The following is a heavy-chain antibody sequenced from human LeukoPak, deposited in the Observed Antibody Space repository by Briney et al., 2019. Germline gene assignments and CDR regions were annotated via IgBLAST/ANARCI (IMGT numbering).Heavy chain of an antibody. Sequence: GVSLRISCKASGYTFTSYWISWVRQMPGKCLEWMGIIFPGDSDTRYSPSFRGQVTISADNSIRTAYLQWSSLKAPDTAMYYCAREIDYDRSGYSAFDIWAQGTMVTVSS. J-gene: IGHJ3*02. CDR3: AREIDYDRSGYSAFDI. V-gene: IGHV5-51*01. CDR2: IFPGDSDT. D-gene: IGHD3-22*01. CDR1: GYTFTSYW.